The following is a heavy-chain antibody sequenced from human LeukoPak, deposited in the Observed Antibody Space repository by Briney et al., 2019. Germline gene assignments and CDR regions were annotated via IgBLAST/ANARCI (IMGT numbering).Heavy chain of an antibody. D-gene: IGHD3-22*01. Sequence: ASVKVSCKSSGFTFTSYAVQRVGQARGQRLEWIGWIVVGSGNTNYAQKFQERVTITRDMSTSLVYMELSSLRSEDTAVYYCAAEAAYYYDSRDAFDVWGQGTMVTVSS. V-gene: IGHV1-58*01. CDR2: IVVGSGNT. CDR3: AAEAAYYYDSRDAFDV. J-gene: IGHJ3*01. CDR1: GFTFTSYA.